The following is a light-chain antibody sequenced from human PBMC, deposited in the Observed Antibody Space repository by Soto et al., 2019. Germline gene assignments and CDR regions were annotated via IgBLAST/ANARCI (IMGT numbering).Light chain of an antibody. Sequence: DIQMTQSPSSLSASVGDRVTITCRASQSISSYLNWYQQKPGKAPKLLIYAASSLQGGVPSRFSGSGSGTDFTLTISSLQPEDFATYYCQQSYSTPRTFGQGTMVEIK. J-gene: IGKJ1*01. CDR3: QQSYSTPRT. V-gene: IGKV1-39*01. CDR1: QSISSY. CDR2: AAS.